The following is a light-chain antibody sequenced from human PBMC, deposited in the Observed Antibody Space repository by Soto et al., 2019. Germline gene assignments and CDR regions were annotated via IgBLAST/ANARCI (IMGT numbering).Light chain of an antibody. Sequence: EIVMTQSPATLSVSPGERATLSCRASQGIGSTLAWYQQKPGQTPRLLIYGASTRATGVPARFSGGGSGTEFTLTINSLQSEDFAVYYCQRYNSWALTFGGGTKVEIK. CDR2: GAS. CDR3: QRYNSWALT. CDR1: QGIGST. J-gene: IGKJ4*02. V-gene: IGKV3-15*01.